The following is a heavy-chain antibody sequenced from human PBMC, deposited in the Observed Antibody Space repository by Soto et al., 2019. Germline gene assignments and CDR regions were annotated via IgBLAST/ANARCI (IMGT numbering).Heavy chain of an antibody. J-gene: IGHJ4*02. CDR2: ISYDGSNK. CDR3: AKETYSGPLDY. CDR1: GFTFSSYG. V-gene: IGHV3-30*18. D-gene: IGHD2-15*01. Sequence: QVQLVESGGGVVQPERSLRLSCAASGFTFSSYGMHWVRQAPGKGLEWVAVISYDGSNKYYADSVKGRFTISRDNSKNTLYLQMTILRAEDTAVYYCAKETYSGPLDYWGQGTLVTVSA.